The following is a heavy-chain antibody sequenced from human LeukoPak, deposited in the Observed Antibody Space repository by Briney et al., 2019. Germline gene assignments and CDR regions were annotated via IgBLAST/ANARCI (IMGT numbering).Heavy chain of an antibody. J-gene: IGHJ4*02. CDR1: GGSISSGDYY. CDR2: IYYSGST. Sequence: PSETLSLTCTVSGGSISSGDYYWSWIRQPPGKGLEWIGYIYYSGSTYYNPSLKSRVTISVDTSKNQFSLKLSSVTAADTAVYYCATWDYGDFKFDYWGQGTLVTVSS. CDR3: ATWDYGDFKFDY. V-gene: IGHV4-30-4*01. D-gene: IGHD4-17*01.